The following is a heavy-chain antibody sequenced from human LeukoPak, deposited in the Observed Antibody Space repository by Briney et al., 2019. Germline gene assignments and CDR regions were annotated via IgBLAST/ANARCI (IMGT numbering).Heavy chain of an antibody. V-gene: IGHV4-61*01. Sequence: SETLSLTCPVSGGFVSSGSYYWSWIRQPPGKGLEWIGYIYYSGSTNYNPSLKSRVTISVDTSKNQFSLKLSSVTAADTAVYYCARVGVITIDFDYWGQGTLVTVSS. CDR3: ARVGVITIDFDY. J-gene: IGHJ4*02. D-gene: IGHD3-22*01. CDR1: GGFVSSGSYY. CDR2: IYYSGST.